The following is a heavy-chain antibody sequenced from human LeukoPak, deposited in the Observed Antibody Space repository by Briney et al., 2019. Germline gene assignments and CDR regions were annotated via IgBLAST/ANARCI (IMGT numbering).Heavy chain of an antibody. CDR1: GFTFSSYG. CDR2: ISYDGSEK. D-gene: IGHD1-26*01. J-gene: IGHJ4*02. CDR3: ARGRYSGSYLLDY. V-gene: IGHV3-30*03. Sequence: GGSLRLSCAASGFTFSSYGMHWVRQAPGKGLEWLVIISYDGSEKYYADSVKGRFTISRDNSKNTLYLQMNSLRAEDTALYYCARGRYSGSYLLDYWGQGTLVTVSS.